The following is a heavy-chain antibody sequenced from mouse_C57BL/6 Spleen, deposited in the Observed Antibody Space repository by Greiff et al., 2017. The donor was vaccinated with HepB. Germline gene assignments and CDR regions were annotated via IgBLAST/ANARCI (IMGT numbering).Heavy chain of an antibody. CDR1: GYAFSSSW. CDR2: IYPGDGDT. J-gene: IGHJ3*01. CDR3: ARHYGTWFAY. D-gene: IGHD1-1*01. V-gene: IGHV1-82*01. Sequence: VQLQESGPELVKPGASVKISCKASGYAFSSSWMNWVKQRPGKGLEWIGRIYPGDGDTNYNGKFKGKATLTADKSSSTAYMKLSSLTSEDSAVSFCARHYGTWFAYWGQGTLVTVSA.